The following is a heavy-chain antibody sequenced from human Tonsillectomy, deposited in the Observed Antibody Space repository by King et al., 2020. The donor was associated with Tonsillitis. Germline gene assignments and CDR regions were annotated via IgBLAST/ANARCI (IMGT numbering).Heavy chain of an antibody. CDR1: GGSISSYY. D-gene: IGHD3-10*01. Sequence: QLQESGPGLVKPSETLSLTCTVSGGSISSYYWSWIRQPAGKGLEWIGRIYTSGSTYYNPSLKSRVTMSVDTSKNQFSLKLSSVTAADTAVYYCARDWDYGSGSASLDYWGQGTLVTVSS. J-gene: IGHJ4*02. V-gene: IGHV4-4*07. CDR2: IYTSGST. CDR3: ARDWDYGSGSASLDY.